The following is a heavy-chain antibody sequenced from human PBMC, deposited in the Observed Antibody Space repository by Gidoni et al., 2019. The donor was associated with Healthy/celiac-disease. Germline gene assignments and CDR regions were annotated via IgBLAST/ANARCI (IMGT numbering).Heavy chain of an antibody. CDR1: GFTFSSYG. CDR2: ISYDGSNK. D-gene: IGHD1-26*01. J-gene: IGHJ4*02. V-gene: IGHV3-30*18. CDR3: AKESIGRYFDY. Sequence: QVQLVESGGGVVQPGRSLRLYCEASGFTFSSYGMHWVRQAPGKGLEWVAVISYDGSNKYYADSVKGRFTISRDNSKNTLYLQMNSLRAEDTAVYYCAKESIGRYFDYWGQGTLVTVSS.